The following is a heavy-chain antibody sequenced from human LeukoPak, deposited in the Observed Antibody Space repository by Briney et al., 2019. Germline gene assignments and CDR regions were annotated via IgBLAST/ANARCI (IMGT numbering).Heavy chain of an antibody. CDR3: AKDRGRGYSYGILPGGY. V-gene: IGHV3-30*02. CDR1: GFTFNTYG. J-gene: IGHJ4*02. CDR2: IRYDGSNK. D-gene: IGHD5-18*01. Sequence: PGGSLRLSCEVFGFTFNTYGMQYGLHWVRQAPGKGLEWVAFIRYDGSNKYYADSVKGRFTISRDNSKNTLYLQMNSLRAGDTAVYYCAKDRGRGYSYGILPGGYWGQGTLVTVSS.